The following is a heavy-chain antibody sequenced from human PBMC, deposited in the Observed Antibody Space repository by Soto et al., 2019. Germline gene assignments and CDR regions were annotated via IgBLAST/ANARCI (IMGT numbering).Heavy chain of an antibody. CDR2: IRDDGSAT. V-gene: IGHV3-30*02. CDR1: RFSFSDYG. D-gene: IGHD2-15*01. CDR3: ATSTLTYAFDV. J-gene: IGHJ3*01. Sequence: QVQLVESGGGVVQPGGSRRLSCEASRFSFSDYGMHWVRQAPGKGLEWVALIRDDGSATYYSDSVKARFAISRDNSKNTLYLQMNRLRAEDTAVYYCATSTLTYAFDVWGQGTMVSVSS.